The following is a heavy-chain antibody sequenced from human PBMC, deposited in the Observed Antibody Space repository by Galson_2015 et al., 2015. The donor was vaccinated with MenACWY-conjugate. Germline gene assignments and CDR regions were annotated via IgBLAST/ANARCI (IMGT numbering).Heavy chain of an antibody. V-gene: IGHV4-59*01. CDR1: GGSLSRYY. Sequence: ETLSLTCTVSGGSLSRYYWSWLRQPPGRGLEWIGYIYSAGTTTYNSSFESRVTISVDTSKNQFSLKLTSVTAADTAVYYCARVEMATITFDQWGQGTLVTVSS. CDR3: ARVEMATITFDQ. J-gene: IGHJ4*02. CDR2: IYSAGTT. D-gene: IGHD5-24*01.